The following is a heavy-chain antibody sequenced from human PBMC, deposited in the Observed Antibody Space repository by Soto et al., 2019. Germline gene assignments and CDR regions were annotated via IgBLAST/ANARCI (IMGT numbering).Heavy chain of an antibody. J-gene: IGHJ4*02. CDR1: GYTFRTYG. Sequence: QVQLVQSGAEVKKPGASVKVSCKTSGYTFRTYGITWVRQAPGHGLEWMGWISAYNGNTHYAQNLQGRVTLTTDTSTSTAYMELRSLRSDDTAVYFCAREAVDTVLWGQGTLVTVSS. CDR3: AREAVDTVL. D-gene: IGHD5-18*01. CDR2: ISAYNGNT. V-gene: IGHV1-18*01.